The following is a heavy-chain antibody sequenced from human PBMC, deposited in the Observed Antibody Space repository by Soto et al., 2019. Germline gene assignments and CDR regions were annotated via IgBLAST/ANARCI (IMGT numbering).Heavy chain of an antibody. Sequence: PSETLSLTCTVSGASISSYYWNWIRQPPGKGLEWIGYISYSGSTNYSPSLKSRVTISVDTSKNQFSLKLSSVTAADTAVYYCARAAYNVDYWGQVTLVTVSS. CDR3: ARAAYNVDY. J-gene: IGHJ4*02. CDR2: ISYSGST. D-gene: IGHD1-1*01. CDR1: GASISSYY. V-gene: IGHV4-59*01.